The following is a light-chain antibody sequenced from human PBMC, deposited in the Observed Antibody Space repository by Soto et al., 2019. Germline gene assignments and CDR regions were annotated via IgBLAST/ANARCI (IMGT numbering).Light chain of an antibody. Sequence: QSALTQPAYVSGSPGQSTTISCTGTSSDVGTYNHISWYQQHPGKAPKLMIYDVSNRPSGVSNRFSGSKSGTTASLTISGLEAEDEADYYCSSHATASTLIFGGGTKLTVL. CDR3: SSHATASTLI. CDR2: DVS. CDR1: SSDVGTYNH. V-gene: IGLV2-14*03. J-gene: IGLJ2*01.